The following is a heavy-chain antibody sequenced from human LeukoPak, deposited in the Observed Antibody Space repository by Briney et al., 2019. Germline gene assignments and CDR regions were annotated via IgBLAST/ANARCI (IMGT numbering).Heavy chain of an antibody. CDR2: INYIGNT. V-gene: IGHV4-59*01. Sequence: PSETLSLTCTVSEGSISHYFWNWIRQPPGNGLEWIGNINYIGNTNYNPSLKTRVTISIDTSKNQFSLTLRSVTTADTALYYCARDWELGYWGQGTRVTVSS. D-gene: IGHD4-23*01. J-gene: IGHJ4*02. CDR3: ARDWELGY. CDR1: EGSISHYF.